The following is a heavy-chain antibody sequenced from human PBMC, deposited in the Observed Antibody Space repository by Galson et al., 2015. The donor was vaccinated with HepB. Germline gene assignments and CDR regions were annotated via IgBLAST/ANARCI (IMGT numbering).Heavy chain of an antibody. V-gene: IGHV1-3*01. CDR2: INAGNGNT. D-gene: IGHD6-19*01. CDR3: ARGSSGWYVGWFDP. Sequence: SVKVSCKVSGYTLTELSMHWVRQAPGKGLEWMGWINAGNGNTKYSQKFQGRVTITRDTSASTAYMELSSLRSEDTAVYYCARGSSGWYVGWFDPWGQGTLVTVSS. CDR1: GYTLTELS. J-gene: IGHJ5*02.